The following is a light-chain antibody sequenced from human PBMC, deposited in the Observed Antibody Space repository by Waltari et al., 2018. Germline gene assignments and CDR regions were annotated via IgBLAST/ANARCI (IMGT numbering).Light chain of an antibody. J-gene: IGKJ2*01. CDR2: AAS. V-gene: IGKV1-39*01. Sequence: DIQMTQSPSSLSASVGARVTITCRASPNISSYLNWYQQKPGKAPKLLIYAASSLQSGVPSRFSGSGSGTDFTLTISSLQPEDFATYYCQQSYSTPYAFGQGTKLEIK. CDR3: QQSYSTPYA. CDR1: PNISSY.